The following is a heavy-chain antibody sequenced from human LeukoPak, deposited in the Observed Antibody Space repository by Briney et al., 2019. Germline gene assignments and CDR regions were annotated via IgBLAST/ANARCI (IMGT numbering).Heavy chain of an antibody. V-gene: IGHV4-39*01. Sequence: SETLSLTCTVSGGSISSSSYYWGWIRQPPGKGLEWIGSIYYSGSTYYNPSLKSRVTISVDTSKNQFSLKLSPVTAADTAVYYCARPYSGVLFDYWGQGTLVTVSS. CDR3: ARPYSGVLFDY. CDR2: IYYSGST. CDR1: GGSISSSSYY. J-gene: IGHJ4*02. D-gene: IGHD1-26*01.